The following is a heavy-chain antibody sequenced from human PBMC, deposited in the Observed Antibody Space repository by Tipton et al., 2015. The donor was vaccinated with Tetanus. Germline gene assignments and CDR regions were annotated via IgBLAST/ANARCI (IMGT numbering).Heavy chain of an antibody. V-gene: IGHV3-15*07. Sequence: SLRLSCAASGIIFTNAWMNWVRQAPGKGLEWVGRVKSKADGGTTDYAAPVKGRFSISRDDSKSTLYLQMNSLRAEDTAVYYCAREADCSGGSCFSGDFDNWGQGTQVTVSS. CDR1: GIIFTNAW. CDR3: AREADCSGGSCFSGDFDN. CDR2: VKSKADGGTT. D-gene: IGHD2-15*01. J-gene: IGHJ4*02.